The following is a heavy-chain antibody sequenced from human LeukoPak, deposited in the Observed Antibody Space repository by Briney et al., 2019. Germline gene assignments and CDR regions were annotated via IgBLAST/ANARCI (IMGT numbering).Heavy chain of an antibody. J-gene: IGHJ4*02. V-gene: IGHV3-7*01. Sequence: GGSLRLSCAASGFTFGSFWMSWVRQAPGKGLEWVANINQDGTEKYYVDSVKGRFTISRDNAKKSLYLHMNSLRAEDTAVYFCASGNYFDSWGQGTLVAVSS. CDR3: ASGNYFDS. CDR2: INQDGTEK. CDR1: GFTFGSFW. D-gene: IGHD2-15*01.